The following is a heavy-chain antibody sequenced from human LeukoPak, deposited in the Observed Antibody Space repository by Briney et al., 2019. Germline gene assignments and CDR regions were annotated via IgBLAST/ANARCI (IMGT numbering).Heavy chain of an antibody. Sequence: GASVNVSCKASGYTFTSYDINWVRQATGQGLEWMGWINPSSGNTGYAQRFQGRVTMTRNNSISTAYMELSSLRSEDTAVYYCARALAYTGTHPYYFEFWGQGTLVTVSS. J-gene: IGHJ4*02. CDR2: INPSSGNT. CDR1: GYTFTSYD. D-gene: IGHD1-26*01. V-gene: IGHV1-8*01. CDR3: ARALAYTGTHPYYFEF.